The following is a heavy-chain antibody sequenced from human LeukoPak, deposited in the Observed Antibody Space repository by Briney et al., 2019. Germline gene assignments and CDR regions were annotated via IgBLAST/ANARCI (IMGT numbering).Heavy chain of an antibody. Sequence: GGSLRLSCAASGFTFSSYEMNWVRQAPGKGLEWVSYISSSGRNIYYADSVKGRFTISRDNAKNSLYLQMNSLRVEDTAVYYCAREGNYYYVRRDAFDIWGQGTMVTGSS. J-gene: IGHJ3*02. CDR3: AREGNYYYVRRDAFDI. CDR1: GFTFSSYE. D-gene: IGHD3-10*02. CDR2: ISSSGRNI. V-gene: IGHV3-48*03.